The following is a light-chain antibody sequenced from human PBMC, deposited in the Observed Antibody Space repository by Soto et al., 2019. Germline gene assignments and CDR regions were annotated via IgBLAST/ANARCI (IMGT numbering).Light chain of an antibody. Sequence: DIRMTQSPSTLSAFVGDTVTISCRASQSISNWLAWYQQKPGQAPKLLIYKASTLESGVPSRFSGSGSGTDFTLTISSLQPEDVATYYCQKYNSAPRTFGQGTKVDIK. J-gene: IGKJ1*01. V-gene: IGKV1-5*03. CDR3: QKYNSAPRT. CDR1: QSISNW. CDR2: KAS.